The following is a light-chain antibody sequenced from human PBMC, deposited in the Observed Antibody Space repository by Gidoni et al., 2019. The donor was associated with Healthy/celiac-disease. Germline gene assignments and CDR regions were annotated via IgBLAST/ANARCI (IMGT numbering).Light chain of an antibody. CDR1: SSDVGGYNY. CDR2: EVS. CDR3: SSYTSSSTVV. V-gene: IGLV2-14*01. J-gene: IGLJ2*01. Sequence: QSALTQPASVSGAPGQSITISCTGTSSDVGGYNYVSWYQQHPGKAPKLMIYEVSNRPSGVFNLFSGSKSGNPASLTISGLQAEDEADYYCSSYTSSSTVVFGGGTKLTFL.